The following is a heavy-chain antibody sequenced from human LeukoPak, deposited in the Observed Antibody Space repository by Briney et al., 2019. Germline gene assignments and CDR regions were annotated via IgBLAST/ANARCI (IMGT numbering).Heavy chain of an antibody. J-gene: IGHJ4*02. V-gene: IGHV3-21*01. Sequence: GGSLRLSCAASGFTFGSHAMGWVRQAPGKGLEWVSSISSSSSYIYYADSVKGRFTISRDNAKNSLYLQMNSLRAEDTAVYYCAREVVSSPSYFDSWGQGTLVTVSS. D-gene: IGHD2-15*01. CDR3: AREVVSSPSYFDS. CDR2: ISSSSSYI. CDR1: GFTFGSHA.